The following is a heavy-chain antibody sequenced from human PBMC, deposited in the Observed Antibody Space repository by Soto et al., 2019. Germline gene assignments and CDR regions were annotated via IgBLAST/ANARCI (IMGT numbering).Heavy chain of an antibody. CDR1: GFTFSSDS. Sequence: PGGSLRLSCAASGFTFSSDSMHWVRQAPGKGLEWVAVISYHAINEYYADSVKGRFTISRDNAKNMLYLQMNDLRPDDTAVYYCARDRRWQIDYWGQGALVTVSS. CDR2: ISYHAINE. CDR3: ARDRRWQIDY. V-gene: IGHV3-30-3*01. J-gene: IGHJ4*02.